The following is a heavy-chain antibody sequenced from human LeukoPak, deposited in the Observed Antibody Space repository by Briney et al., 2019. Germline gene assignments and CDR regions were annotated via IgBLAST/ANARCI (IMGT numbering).Heavy chain of an antibody. V-gene: IGHV1-46*01. CDR1: GYTFTKYY. CDR3: ARSGSSGWYHFDL. Sequence: ASVKVTCKASGYTFTKYYIHWVRQAPGQGLEWMGVISPSGGSTSYAQKFQGRVTMSRDTSTSTVYMELSSLRSEDTAVYYCARSGSSGWYHFDLWGRGTLVTVSS. CDR2: ISPSGGST. J-gene: IGHJ2*01. D-gene: IGHD6-19*01.